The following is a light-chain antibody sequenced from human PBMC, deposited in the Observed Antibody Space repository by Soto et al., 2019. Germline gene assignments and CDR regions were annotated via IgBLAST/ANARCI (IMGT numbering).Light chain of an antibody. Sequence: QSVLTQSPSASASLGASVKLTCTLSSGHSSYAIAWYQQQPEKGPRYLMKLNSDGSHSKGDGIPDRFSGSSSGAERYLTISSLQSEDEADYYCQTWGTGTHVVFGGGTKVTVL. V-gene: IGLV4-69*01. J-gene: IGLJ2*01. CDR2: LNSDGSH. CDR1: SGHSSYA. CDR3: QTWGTGTHVV.